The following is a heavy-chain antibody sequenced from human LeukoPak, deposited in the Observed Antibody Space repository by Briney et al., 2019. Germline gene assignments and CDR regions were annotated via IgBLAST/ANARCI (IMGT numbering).Heavy chain of an antibody. CDR1: EVTFISYA. CDR2: IITMFGTT. Sequence: SVTVSCKASEVTFISYAISWVRQAPGQGLEWMGGIITMFGTTNYAHKFQGRVTITADESTGTAYVELSSLRSEDTAIYYCARDTAASLDYWGQGTLVTVS. V-gene: IGHV1-69*01. D-gene: IGHD6-25*01. J-gene: IGHJ4*02. CDR3: ARDTAASLDY.